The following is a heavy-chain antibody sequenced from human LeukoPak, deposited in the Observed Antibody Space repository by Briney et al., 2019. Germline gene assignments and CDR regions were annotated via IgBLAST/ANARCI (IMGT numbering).Heavy chain of an antibody. CDR1: GFTFSSYW. V-gene: IGHV3-74*01. J-gene: IGHJ5*02. Sequence: GGSLRLSCAASGFTFSSYWMHWVRQAPGKELVWVSRINSGGSSTSYADSVKGRFTISRDNAKNTLYLQMNSLRAEDTAVYYCARDRITMVRGVIILYNWSDPWGQGTLVTVSS. D-gene: IGHD3-10*01. CDR2: INSGGSST. CDR3: ARDRITMVRGVIILYNWSDP.